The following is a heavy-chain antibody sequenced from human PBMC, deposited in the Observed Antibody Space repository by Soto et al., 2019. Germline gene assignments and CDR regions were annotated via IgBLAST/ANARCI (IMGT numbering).Heavy chain of an antibody. D-gene: IGHD5-12*01. CDR2: INHSGST. CDR3: ARCPWRQRDWFDP. J-gene: IGHJ5*02. Sequence: QVQLQQWGAGLLKPSETLSLTCAVYGGSFSGYYWSWIRQPPGKGLEWIGEINHSGSTNYNPSLKGRVTRSVDPSQTQYCLKPSYMTAADPAVYYCARCPWRQRDWFDPWGQGTMVTVSS. V-gene: IGHV4-34*01. CDR1: GGSFSGYY.